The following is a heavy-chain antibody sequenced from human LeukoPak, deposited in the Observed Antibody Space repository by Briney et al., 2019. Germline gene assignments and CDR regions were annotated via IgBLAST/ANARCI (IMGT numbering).Heavy chain of an antibody. D-gene: IGHD2-2*01. V-gene: IGHV4-34*01. Sequence: SETLSLTCAVYGGSFSGYYWSWIRQPPGKGLEWIGEINHSGSTNYNPSLRSRVTISVDTSKNQFSLKLSSVTAADTAVYYCAREIVVVPAAPGWFDPWGQGTLVTVSS. J-gene: IGHJ5*02. CDR1: GGSFSGYY. CDR3: AREIVVVPAAPGWFDP. CDR2: INHSGST.